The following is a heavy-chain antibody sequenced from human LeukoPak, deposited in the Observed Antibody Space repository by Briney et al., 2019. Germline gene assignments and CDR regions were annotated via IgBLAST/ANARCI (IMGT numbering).Heavy chain of an antibody. CDR1: GYSISSGRY. Sequence: SETLSLTCAVSGYSISSGRYWGWIRQPPGKGLEWIGSVYHSGTTYYNLSLKSRVAISVDTSKNQFFLALRSVTAADTAVYYCARSLSTAGMDYWGQGTLVTVSS. V-gene: IGHV4-38-2*01. CDR3: ARSLSTAGMDY. CDR2: VYHSGTT. J-gene: IGHJ4*02. D-gene: IGHD2-2*01.